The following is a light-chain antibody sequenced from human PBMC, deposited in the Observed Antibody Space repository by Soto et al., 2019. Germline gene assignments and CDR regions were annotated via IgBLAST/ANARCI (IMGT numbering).Light chain of an antibody. Sequence: QSVLTQSPSASGTPGQRVTISCSGGSYNIGKNLVYWYQQRPGTAPKLLIFKNNARPSGVPDRFSGSNSGSSASLAISGLRSEDEADYFCAAWDDSLSAWVFGGGTQLTVL. CDR1: SYNIGKNL. J-gene: IGLJ3*02. CDR2: KNN. CDR3: AAWDDSLSAWV. V-gene: IGLV1-47*01.